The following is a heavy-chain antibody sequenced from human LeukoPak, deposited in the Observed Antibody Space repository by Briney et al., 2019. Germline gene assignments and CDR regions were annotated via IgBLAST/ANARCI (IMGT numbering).Heavy chain of an antibody. Sequence: GGSLRLSCAASGFTFSSYWMSWVRQAPGKGLEWVANIKQDGSEKYYVDSVKGRFTISRDNAKNSLYLQMNSLRAEGTAVYYCARVRGYCSGGSCYHYFDYWGQGTLVTVSS. V-gene: IGHV3-7*01. J-gene: IGHJ4*02. CDR3: ARVRGYCSGGSCYHYFDY. D-gene: IGHD2-15*01. CDR2: IKQDGSEK. CDR1: GFTFSSYW.